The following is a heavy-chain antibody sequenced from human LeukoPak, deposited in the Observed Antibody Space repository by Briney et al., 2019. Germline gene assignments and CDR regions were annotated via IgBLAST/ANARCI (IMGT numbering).Heavy chain of an antibody. V-gene: IGHV3-7*01. CDR3: ARVRTEWYIDL. D-gene: IGHD2-8*02. Sequence: QPGGSLRLSCAASGFIFSPYWVTWVRQAPGMGLEWVANMKEDGGEKFHVDSVRGRFTISRDNAKNSVYLQMNSLRVEDTGVYYCARVRTEWYIDLWGRGTLVTVST. J-gene: IGHJ2*01. CDR1: GFIFSPYW. CDR2: MKEDGGEK.